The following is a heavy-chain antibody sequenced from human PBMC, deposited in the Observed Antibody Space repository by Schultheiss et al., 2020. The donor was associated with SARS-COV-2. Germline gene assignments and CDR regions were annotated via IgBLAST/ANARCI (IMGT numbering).Heavy chain of an antibody. CDR3: ARGNLYYGSGSYYNAN. J-gene: IGHJ4*02. Sequence: SQTLSLTCAVYGGSFSGYYWSWIRQPPGKGLEWIVEINHSGSTNYNPSLKSRVTISVDTSKNQFSLKLSSVTAADTAVYYCARGNLYYGSGSYYNANWGQGTLVTVSS. V-gene: IGHV4-34*01. CDR2: INHSGST. CDR1: GGSFSGYY. D-gene: IGHD3-10*01.